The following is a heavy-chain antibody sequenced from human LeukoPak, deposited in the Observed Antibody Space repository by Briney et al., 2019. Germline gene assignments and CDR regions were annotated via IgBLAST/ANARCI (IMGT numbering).Heavy chain of an antibody. CDR3: ARVRGGGIAAN. CDR2: IYYSGST. CDR1: GGSVSSGSYY. Sequence: SETLSLTCTVSGGSVSSGSYYWIWIRQPPGKGLEWIGYIYYSGSTNYNPSLKSRVTISVDTPKNQFSLKLRSMTAADTAVYYCARVRGGGIAANWGQGTMVTVSS. V-gene: IGHV4-61*01. J-gene: IGHJ3*01. D-gene: IGHD3-16*01.